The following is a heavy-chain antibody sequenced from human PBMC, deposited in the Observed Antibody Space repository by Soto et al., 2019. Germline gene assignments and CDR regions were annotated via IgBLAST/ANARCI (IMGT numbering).Heavy chain of an antibody. V-gene: IGHV1-69*13. CDR1: GGTFSSYA. Sequence: GASVKVSCKASGGTFSSYAISWVRQAPGQGLEWMGGIIPIFGTANYAQKSQGRVTITADESTSTAYMELSSLRSEDTAVYYCAISTVTTLSEYYYYGMDVWGQGTTVTVSS. J-gene: IGHJ6*02. CDR2: IIPIFGTA. D-gene: IGHD4-17*01. CDR3: AISTVTTLSEYYYYGMDV.